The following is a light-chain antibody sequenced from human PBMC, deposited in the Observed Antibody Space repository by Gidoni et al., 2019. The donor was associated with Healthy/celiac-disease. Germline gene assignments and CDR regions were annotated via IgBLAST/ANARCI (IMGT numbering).Light chain of an antibody. CDR2: GAS. Sequence: ETAMTQSAATLSVSPGERATPSCRASQSVSSNLAWYQQQPGQAPRLLLYGASTRATGIPARCSGSGSGTEFTLTISSLQSEDFAVYYCQQYNNWPPLTFGGXTKVEIK. CDR3: QQYNNWPPLT. CDR1: QSVSSN. V-gene: IGKV3-15*01. J-gene: IGKJ4*01.